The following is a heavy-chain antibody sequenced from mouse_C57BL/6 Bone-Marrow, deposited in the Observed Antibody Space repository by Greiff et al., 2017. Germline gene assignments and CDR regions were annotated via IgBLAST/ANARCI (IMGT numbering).Heavy chain of an antibody. Sequence: QVQLQQSGAELVRPGTSVKVSCKASGYAFTNYLIEWVKQRPGQGLEWIGVINPGSGGTNYNEKFKGKATLTADKSSSTAYMQLSSLTSEDSAVYYCAREGYHAMDYWGQVTSVTVSS. CDR2: INPGSGGT. CDR1: GYAFTNYL. J-gene: IGHJ4*01. V-gene: IGHV1-54*01. CDR3: AREGYHAMDY.